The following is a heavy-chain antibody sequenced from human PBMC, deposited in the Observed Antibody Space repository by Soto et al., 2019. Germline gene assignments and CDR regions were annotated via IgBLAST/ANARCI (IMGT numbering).Heavy chain of an antibody. CDR1: GGTFSSYA. D-gene: IGHD3-22*01. Sequence: GASVKVSCKASGGTFSSYAISWVRQAPGQGLEWMGGIIPILGTANYAQKFQGRVTITADESTSTAYMELSSLRSEDTAVYYCARVRADYYDSSGYYYALGAFDIWGQGTMVTVSS. J-gene: IGHJ3*02. CDR2: IIPILGTA. V-gene: IGHV1-69*13. CDR3: ARVRADYYDSSGYYYALGAFDI.